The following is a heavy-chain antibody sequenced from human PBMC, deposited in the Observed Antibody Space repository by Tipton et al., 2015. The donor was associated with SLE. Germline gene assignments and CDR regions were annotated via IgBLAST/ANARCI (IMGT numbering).Heavy chain of an antibody. Sequence: LRLSCTVSGGSLSSYYWSWIRQSPEKGLEWIGYLSYSGSTNYNPSLESRVTISVDTSKNQFSLKLSSVTAADTAVYYCARGAARRRYFDYWGQGTLVTVSS. D-gene: IGHD6-6*01. J-gene: IGHJ4*02. CDR3: ARGAARRRYFDY. V-gene: IGHV4-59*08. CDR1: GGSLSSYY. CDR2: LSYSGST.